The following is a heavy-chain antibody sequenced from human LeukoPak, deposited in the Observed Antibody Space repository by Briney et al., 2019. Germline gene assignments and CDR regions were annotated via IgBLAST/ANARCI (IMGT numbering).Heavy chain of an antibody. CDR2: ISSSSSTI. D-gene: IGHD3-22*01. CDR1: GFIFSSYW. J-gene: IGHJ4*02. V-gene: IGHV3-48*01. Sequence: PGGSLRLSCAASGFIFSSYWMSWVRQAPGKGLEWVSYISSSSSTIYYADSVKGRFTISRDNAKNSLYLQMNSLRAEDTAVYYCARDRNYYDSSGIDYWGQGTLVTVSS. CDR3: ARDRNYYDSSGIDY.